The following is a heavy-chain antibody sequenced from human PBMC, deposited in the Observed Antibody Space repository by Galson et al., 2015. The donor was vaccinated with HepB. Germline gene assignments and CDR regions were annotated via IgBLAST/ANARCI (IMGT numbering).Heavy chain of an antibody. D-gene: IGHD1-26*01. V-gene: IGHV3-30-3*01. Sequence: SLRLSCAASGFTFSSYAMHWVRQAPGKGLEWVAVISYDGSNKYYADSVKGRFTISRDSSKNTLYVQMNSLRAEDTAVYYCARSGGSYDTRYYYYGIDAWGQGTTVTVSS. CDR3: ARSGGSYDTRYYYYGIDA. CDR2: ISYDGSNK. J-gene: IGHJ6*02. CDR1: GFTFSSYA.